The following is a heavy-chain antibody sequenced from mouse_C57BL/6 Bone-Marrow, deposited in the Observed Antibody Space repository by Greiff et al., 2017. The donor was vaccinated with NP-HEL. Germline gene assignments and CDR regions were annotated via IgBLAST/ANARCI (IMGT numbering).Heavy chain of an antibody. J-gene: IGHJ1*03. D-gene: IGHD2-5*01. CDR3: ARDDAYYSNYYWYFDV. Sequence: QVQLQQPGAELVKPGASVKLSCKASGYTFTSYWMHWVKQRPGQGLEWIGMIHPNSGSTNYNEKFKSKATLTVDKSSSTAYMQLSSLTSEASAVYYCARDDAYYSNYYWYFDVWGTGTTVTVSS. CDR1: GYTFTSYW. CDR2: IHPNSGST. V-gene: IGHV1-64*01.